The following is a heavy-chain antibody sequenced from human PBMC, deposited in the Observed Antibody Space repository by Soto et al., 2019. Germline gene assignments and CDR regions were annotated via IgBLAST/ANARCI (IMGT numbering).Heavy chain of an antibody. D-gene: IGHD3-3*01. CDR2: MYYSGIS. V-gene: IGHV4-59*01. CDR1: GGSISSYY. CDR3: ARGASGYYPLAWFDP. J-gene: IGHJ5*02. Sequence: SETLSLTCTVSGGSISSYYWSWIRQPPGKGLEWIGYMYYSGISNYNPSLKSRVTILLDTPKNHFSLKLSSVTAADSAVYYCARGASGYYPLAWFDPWGQGTLVTVSS.